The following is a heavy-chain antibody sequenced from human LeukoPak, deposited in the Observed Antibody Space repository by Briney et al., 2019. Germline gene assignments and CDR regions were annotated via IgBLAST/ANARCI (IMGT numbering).Heavy chain of an antibody. CDR3: AREKVSCSSTSCSV. CDR1: GFIFSSQF. D-gene: IGHD2-2*01. J-gene: IGHJ4*02. V-gene: IGHV3-21*01. Sequence: GGSLRLSCAASGFIFSSQFMSWVRQAPGKGLEWVSSISSAGTYIYYADSVKGRFTISRDNAKNSLYLQMNSLRAEDTAVYYCAREKVSCSSTSCSVWGQGTLVTVSS. CDR2: ISSAGTYI.